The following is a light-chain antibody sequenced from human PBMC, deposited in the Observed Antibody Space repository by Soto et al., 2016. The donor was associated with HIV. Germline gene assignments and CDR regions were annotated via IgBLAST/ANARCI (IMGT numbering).Light chain of an antibody. CDR2: AAS. J-gene: IGKJ1*01. CDR1: QIINNW. CDR3: LQGHNYPRT. V-gene: IGKV1-6*01. Sequence: IQMTQSPSTLSASVGDTVTITCRASQIINNWLAWYQQQPGKAPKVLIHAASSLQSGVPSRFSGSGSGTYFTLTISSLQSEDFAAYYCLQGHNYPRTFGQGTKVEIK.